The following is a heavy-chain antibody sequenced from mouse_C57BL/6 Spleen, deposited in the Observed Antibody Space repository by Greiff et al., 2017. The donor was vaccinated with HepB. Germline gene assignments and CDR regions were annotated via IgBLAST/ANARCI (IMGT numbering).Heavy chain of an antibody. J-gene: IGHJ2*01. V-gene: IGHV1-52*01. Sequence: QVQLQQPGAELVRPGSSVKLSCKASGYTFTSYWMHWAKQRPIQGLEWIGNIDPSDSETHYNQKFKDKATLTVDKSSSTAYMQLSSLTSEDSAVYYCAREGPYSSGYFDYWGQGTTLTVSS. CDR3: AREGPYSSGYFDY. CDR1: GYTFTSYW. D-gene: IGHD3-2*02. CDR2: IDPSDSET.